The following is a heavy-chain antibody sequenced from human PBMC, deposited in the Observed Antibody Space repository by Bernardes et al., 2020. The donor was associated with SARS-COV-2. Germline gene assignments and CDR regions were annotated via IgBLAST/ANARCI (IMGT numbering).Heavy chain of an antibody. J-gene: IGHJ6*02. CDR2: ISASGGST. CDR1: GFTFSTYA. Sequence: GSLRLSCAASGFTFSTYAMTWVRQAPGKGLEWVSGISASGGSTYYADSVKGRFTISRDNFKNTLDLQMSSLRAEDTAVYYCAKRLRDALRFVEWPGSERDCDDCYGMNVWGQGTTVTVSS. CDR3: AKRLRDALRFVEWPGSERDCDDCYGMNV. D-gene: IGHD3-3*01. V-gene: IGHV3-23*01.